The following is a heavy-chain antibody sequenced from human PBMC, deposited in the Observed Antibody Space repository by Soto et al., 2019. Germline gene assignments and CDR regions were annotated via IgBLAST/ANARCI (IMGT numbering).Heavy chain of an antibody. CDR3: ARDGIGGTVFRGFCDY. Sequence: QKYLVESGGGVVQPGGSLRLSCVASGSIFSGYGMHWVRQAPGKGLEWVAVIWDDGSNKYYADSVKGRFTISRDNSKNMLYLQMASLRAEDTAVYYCARDGIGGTVFRGFCDYWGQGTLVTVSS. CDR1: GSIFSGYG. D-gene: IGHD1-7*01. V-gene: IGHV3-33*01. CDR2: IWDDGSNK. J-gene: IGHJ4*02.